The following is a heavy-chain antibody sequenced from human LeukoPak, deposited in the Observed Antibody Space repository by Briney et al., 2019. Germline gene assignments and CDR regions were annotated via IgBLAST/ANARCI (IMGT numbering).Heavy chain of an antibody. J-gene: IGHJ6*02. CDR2: LYPTDSDT. CDR3: VRHAASTGATRLDV. V-gene: IGHV5-51*01. Sequence: PGQSLKISCKGSGYIFSSYWIGWLCQMPGKGLEWMGILYPTDSDTRYSSSFQGQVTISVDKSINTTFLQWSSLRASDTAMYYCVRHAASTGATRLDVWGQGTTVTVSS. D-gene: IGHD1-7*01. CDR1: GYIFSSYW.